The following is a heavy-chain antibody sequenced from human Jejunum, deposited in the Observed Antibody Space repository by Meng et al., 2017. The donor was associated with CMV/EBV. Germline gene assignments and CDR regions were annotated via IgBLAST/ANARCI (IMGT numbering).Heavy chain of an antibody. J-gene: IGHJ4*02. D-gene: IGHD1-1*01. V-gene: IGHV3-21*01. CDR3: ARGLERQGYFDY. CDR1: GLAFSSYG. Sequence: AVSGLAFSSYGMNWVRQAPGTGLEWVSSISSSSTYIYYADSVKGRFTISRDNAKNSLHLQMNSLTAADTAVYYCARGLERQGYFDYWGQGTLVTVSS. CDR2: ISSSSTYI.